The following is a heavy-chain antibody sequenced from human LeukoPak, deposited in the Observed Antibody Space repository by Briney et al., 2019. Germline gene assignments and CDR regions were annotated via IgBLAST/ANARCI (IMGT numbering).Heavy chain of an antibody. J-gene: IGHJ4*02. CDR3: ARAPSTVRSWYYLVY. CDR1: GFTVGGSS. Sequence: PGGSLRLSCAASGFTVGGSSMSWVRQAPGKGLEWVSVTYSGAYTNYADSVKGRFTISRDDSKNTLYLQLSSLRAEDTAVYYCARAPSTVRSWYYLVYWGQGTLVTVSS. D-gene: IGHD6-13*01. V-gene: IGHV3-66*01. CDR2: TYSGAYT.